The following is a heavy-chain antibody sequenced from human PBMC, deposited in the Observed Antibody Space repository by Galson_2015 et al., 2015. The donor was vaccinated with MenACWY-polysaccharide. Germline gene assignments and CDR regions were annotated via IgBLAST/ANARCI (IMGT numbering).Heavy chain of an antibody. J-gene: IGHJ4*02. D-gene: IGHD6-6*01. V-gene: IGHV6-1*01. CDR1: GDSGSSHSGS. Sequence: WAISGDSGSSHSGSWHWVRQSPSRGLEWLGRTYYRSKWYSYYGASVKGRITINPDTYKNQFTLQLDSVTTEDTAVYYCARIHSGSSSDFDYWGQGTLVTVSS. CDR2: TYYRSKWYS. CDR3: ARIHSGSSSDFDY.